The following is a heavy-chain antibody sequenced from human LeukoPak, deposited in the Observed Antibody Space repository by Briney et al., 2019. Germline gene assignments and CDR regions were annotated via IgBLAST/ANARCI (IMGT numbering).Heavy chain of an antibody. CDR3: ARGGQYCSSTSCYSNYMDV. J-gene: IGHJ6*03. Sequence: GGSLRLSCAASGFTFSSYILNWVRQAPGKGLEWVSSISSSSSYIYYADSVKGRFTISRDNAKNSLYLQMNSLRAEDTAVYYCARGGQYCSSTSCYSNYMDVWGKGTTVTVSS. CDR2: ISSSSSYI. V-gene: IGHV3-21*01. D-gene: IGHD2-2*01. CDR1: GFTFSSYI.